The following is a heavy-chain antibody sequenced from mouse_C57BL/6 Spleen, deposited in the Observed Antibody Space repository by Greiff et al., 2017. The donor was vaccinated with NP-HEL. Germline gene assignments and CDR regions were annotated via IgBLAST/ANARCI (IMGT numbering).Heavy chain of an antibody. CDR1: GYTFTSYW. CDR2: INPSSGYT. Sequence: VQLQESGAELAKPGASVKLSCKASGYTFTSYWMHWVKQRPGQGLEWIGYINPSSGYTKYNQKFKDKATLTADKSYSTAYMQLSSLTYEDSAVYYCAKKDAVDYWGQGTTLTVAS. V-gene: IGHV1-7*01. CDR3: AKKDAVDY. J-gene: IGHJ2*01.